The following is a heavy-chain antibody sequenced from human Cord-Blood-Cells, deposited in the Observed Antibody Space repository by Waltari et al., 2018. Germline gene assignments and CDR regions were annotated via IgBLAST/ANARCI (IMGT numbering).Heavy chain of an antibody. Sequence: QVQLVQSGAEVKKPGSSVKVSCKASGGTFSSSAISWLRPAPGQGLEWMGGIIPIFGTANYAQKFQGRVTITADESTSTAYMELSSLRSEDTAVYYCARVGSIAATTNWFDPWGQGTLVTVSS. D-gene: IGHD6-13*01. V-gene: IGHV1-69*01. CDR1: GGTFSSSA. CDR2: IIPIFGTA. J-gene: IGHJ5*02. CDR3: ARVGSIAATTNWFDP.